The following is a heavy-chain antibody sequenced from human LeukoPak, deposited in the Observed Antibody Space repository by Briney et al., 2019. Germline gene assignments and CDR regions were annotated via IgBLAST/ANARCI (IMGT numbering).Heavy chain of an antibody. CDR3: AKRAHRNYYDSSSPFDY. CDR2: ISYDGSNK. Sequence: GRSLRLSCAASGFTFSSYGMHWVCQAPGKGLEWVAVISYDGSNKYYADSVKGRFTISRDNSKNTLYLQMNSLRAEDTAVYYCAKRAHRNYYDSSSPFDYWGQGTLVTVSS. V-gene: IGHV3-30*18. D-gene: IGHD3-22*01. CDR1: GFTFSSYG. J-gene: IGHJ4*02.